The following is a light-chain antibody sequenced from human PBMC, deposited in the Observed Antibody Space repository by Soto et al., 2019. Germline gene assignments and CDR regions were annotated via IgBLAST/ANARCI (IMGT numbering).Light chain of an antibody. V-gene: IGKV3-15*01. Sequence: EIVMTQSPATLSLSPGERAALCCRASQSINSELAWHQQKPGQPPRLLIYGASTRATGVPARFTGSESGSEFTLTISGLHSEDFAVYYCQQGHNWPLTFGQGTRLEI. CDR3: QQGHNWPLT. J-gene: IGKJ2*01. CDR1: QSINSE. CDR2: GAS.